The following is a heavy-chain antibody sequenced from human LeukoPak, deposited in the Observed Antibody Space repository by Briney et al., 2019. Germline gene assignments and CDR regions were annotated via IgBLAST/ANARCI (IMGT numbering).Heavy chain of an antibody. V-gene: IGHV1-46*01. Sequence: ASVKVSCKASGYTFTGYYIHWVRQAPGQGLEWMGFINPSGGGTSYAQKFQGRLTMTRDMSTSTVYMELSSLRSEDTAVYYCARNQASGFDYWGQGTLVTVSS. CDR2: INPSGGGT. CDR1: GYTFTGYY. J-gene: IGHJ4*02. CDR3: ARNQASGFDY. D-gene: IGHD3-10*01.